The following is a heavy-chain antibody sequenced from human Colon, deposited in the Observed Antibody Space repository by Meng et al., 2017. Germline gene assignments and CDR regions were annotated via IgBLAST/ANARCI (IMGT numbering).Heavy chain of an antibody. CDR3: ARKRDGYNPFDD. D-gene: IGHD5-24*01. Sequence: QVQLQESVPRLVKPSDTLSLTCAVSGYSISISNWWVWIRQPPGKGLEWIGYIYYSGSTDYNPSLKSRVTMSVDTSKNQFSLKLSSVTAVDTAVYYCARKRDGYNPFDDWGQGTLVTVSS. J-gene: IGHJ4*02. CDR2: IYYSGST. V-gene: IGHV4-28*01. CDR1: GYSISISNW.